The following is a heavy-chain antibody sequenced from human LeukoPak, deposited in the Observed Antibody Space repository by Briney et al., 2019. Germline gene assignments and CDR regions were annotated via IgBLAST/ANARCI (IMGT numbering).Heavy chain of an antibody. Sequence: PSETLSLTCTVSGGSTSSYYWSWIRQPPGKGLEWIGYIYYSGSTNYNPSLKSRVTISVDTSKNQFSLKLSSVTAADTAVYYCARRLSYGYCSSTSCYSDAFDIWGQGTMVTVSS. CDR3: ARRLSYGYCSSTSCYSDAFDI. CDR1: GGSTSSYY. V-gene: IGHV4-59*01. D-gene: IGHD2-2*01. J-gene: IGHJ3*02. CDR2: IYYSGST.